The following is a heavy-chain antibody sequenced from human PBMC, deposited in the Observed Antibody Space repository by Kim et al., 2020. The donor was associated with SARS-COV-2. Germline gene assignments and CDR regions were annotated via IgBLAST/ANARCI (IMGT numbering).Heavy chain of an antibody. V-gene: IGHV3-11*06. Sequence: SVKGRFPISRDTAKRSLYLQMNTLRPEDTAVYYCAREIPSVYCTGDCHAPYWGQGTLVTVSS. D-gene: IGHD2-8*02. J-gene: IGHJ4*02. CDR3: AREIPSVYCTGDCHAPY.